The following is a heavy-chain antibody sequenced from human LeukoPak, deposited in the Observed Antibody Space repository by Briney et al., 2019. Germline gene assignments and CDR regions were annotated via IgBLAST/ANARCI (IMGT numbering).Heavy chain of an antibody. CDR3: ATGVRFGDTDY. CDR2: TIPVFGSA. D-gene: IGHD2-21*01. J-gene: IGHJ4*02. CDR1: GGTFNNYA. V-gene: IGHV1-69*13. Sequence: ASVTVSFKASGGTFNNYAVNWVRQAPGEGLEWMGGTIPVFGSASYAQRFQDRVTISADESTATAYMELSSLRSEDTAVYYCATGVRFGDTDYWGPGTLVTVSS.